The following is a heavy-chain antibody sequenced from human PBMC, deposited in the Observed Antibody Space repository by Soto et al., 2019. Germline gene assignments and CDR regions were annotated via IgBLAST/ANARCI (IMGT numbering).Heavy chain of an antibody. CDR2: IRSKTNSYAT. V-gene: IGHV3-73*01. CDR1: GFTVSGSA. J-gene: IGHJ3*02. Sequence: EVQLVESGGGLVQPGGSLKLSCAASGFTVSGSAVHWVRQASGKGLEWVGRIRSKTNSYATAYAASVKGRFTISRDDSKHTAYLQMNSLKTEDTAVYYCTNHLGELSFPRAFDIWGQGTMVNVSS. D-gene: IGHD3-16*02. CDR3: TNHLGELSFPRAFDI.